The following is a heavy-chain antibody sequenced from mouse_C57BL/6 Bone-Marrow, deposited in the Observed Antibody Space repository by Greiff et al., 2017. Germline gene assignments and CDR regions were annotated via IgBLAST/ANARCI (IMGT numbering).Heavy chain of an antibody. D-gene: IGHD2-3*01. CDR3: ARDGIYDGYSDWYFDV. CDR2: IYYSGTI. Sequence: EVHLVESGPGLVKPSQTVFLTCTVTGISITTGNYRWSWIRPFPGNKLEWIGYIYYSGTITYNPFLASRTTITRDTTKNQFFLEMNSLTDEDTATYYCARDGIYDGYSDWYFDVWGTGTTVTVSS. V-gene: IGHV3-5*01. J-gene: IGHJ1*03. CDR1: GISITTGNYR.